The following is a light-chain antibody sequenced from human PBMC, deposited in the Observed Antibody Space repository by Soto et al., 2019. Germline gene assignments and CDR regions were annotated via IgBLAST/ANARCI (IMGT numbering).Light chain of an antibody. CDR3: QQYHTFPWT. J-gene: IGKJ1*01. CDR2: GAS. Sequence: VIWMTQSPSLLSASTGDRVTISCRMSQDINSYLAWYQQKPGKAPELLIYGASTLQSGVTSRFSGSASGTDFTLTISCLQSEAFATYYCQQYHTFPWTFGQGTSVE. V-gene: IGKV1D-8*01. CDR1: QDINSY.